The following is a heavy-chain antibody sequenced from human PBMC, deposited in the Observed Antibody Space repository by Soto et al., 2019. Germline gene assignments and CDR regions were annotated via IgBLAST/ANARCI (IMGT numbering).Heavy chain of an antibody. CDR1: GASISRYY. D-gene: IGHD3-10*01. CDR2: IYYSGIT. J-gene: IGHJ6*02. CDR3: ARDYYGSGSYYGLRYYYGMDV. V-gene: IGHV4-59*12. Sequence: SETLSLTCTVSGASISRYYWSWIRQSPGKGLEWIGYIYYSGITNYNPSLKSRVTISVDKSKNQFSLKLSSVTAADTAVYYCARDYYGSGSYYGLRYYYGMDVWGQGTTVTVSS.